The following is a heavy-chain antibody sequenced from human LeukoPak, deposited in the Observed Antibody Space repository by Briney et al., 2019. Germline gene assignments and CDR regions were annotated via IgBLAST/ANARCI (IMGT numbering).Heavy chain of an antibody. CDR2: ISGSGGST. CDR3: AKLAQQLVDFDY. J-gene: IGHJ4*02. V-gene: IGHV3-23*01. D-gene: IGHD6-13*01. Sequence: GGSLRLSCAASGFTFSNYGLNWVRQAPGKGLEWVSAISGSGGSTYYADSVKGRFTISRDNSKNTLYLQMNSLRAEDTAVYYCAKLAQQLVDFDYWGQGTLVTVSS. CDR1: GFTFSNYG.